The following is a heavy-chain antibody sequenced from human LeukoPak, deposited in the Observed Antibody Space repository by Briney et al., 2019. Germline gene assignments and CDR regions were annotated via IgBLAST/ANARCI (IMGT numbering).Heavy chain of an antibody. CDR1: GFTFSNYW. CDR2: INSDGINT. CDR3: ARDVIAAAYIFDY. Sequence: GGSLRLSCAASGFTFSNYWMHWVRQAPGRGLVWVSRINSDGINTSYADSVKGRFTISRDNSKNTLYLQMNSLRAEDTAVYYCARDVIAAAYIFDYWGQGTLVTVSS. J-gene: IGHJ4*02. D-gene: IGHD6-13*01. V-gene: IGHV3-74*01.